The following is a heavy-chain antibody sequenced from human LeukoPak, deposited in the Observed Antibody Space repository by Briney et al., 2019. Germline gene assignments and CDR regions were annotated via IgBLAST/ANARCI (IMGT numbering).Heavy chain of an antibody. CDR2: ISASGDGT. D-gene: IGHD2/OR15-2a*01. V-gene: IGHV3-23*01. J-gene: IGHJ4*02. CDR3: ANHLEYCTSTGSCSFFGY. Sequence: GGSLRLSCEGSGFTFSTTAMSWVRQAPGKGLEWVSAISASGDGTFYADSVKGRFTISRDNSKNTLYLQMNSLRADDTAVYYCANHLEYCTSTGSCSFFGYWGQGTLVTVSS. CDR1: GFTFSTTA.